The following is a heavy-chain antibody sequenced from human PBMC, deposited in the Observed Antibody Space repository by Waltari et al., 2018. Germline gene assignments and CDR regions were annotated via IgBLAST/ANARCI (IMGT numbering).Heavy chain of an antibody. CDR2: MQYRGST. Sequence: QLQLQESGPGLVTPSETLFLTCTVSGGSISTNYNWGWIRQPPGKGLEWMGNMQYRGSTFYNPSLKSRVTISLDTSKNQFSLRLSFVGAADTAVYFCGRIAFGDDGGYFQHWGQGTLVTVSS. J-gene: IGHJ1*01. CDR3: GRIAFGDDGGYFQH. D-gene: IGHD4-17*01. CDR1: GGSISTNYN. V-gene: IGHV4-39*01.